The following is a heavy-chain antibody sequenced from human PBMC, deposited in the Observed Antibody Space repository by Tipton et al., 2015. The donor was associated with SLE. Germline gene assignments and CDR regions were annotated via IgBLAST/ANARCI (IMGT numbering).Heavy chain of an antibody. CDR2: ISWNSGSI. CDR3: AKDMNPYYYGSGSYPHDAFDI. CDR1: GFTFSSYA. D-gene: IGHD3-10*01. V-gene: IGHV3-9*01. Sequence: SLRLSCAASGFTFSSYAMSWVRQAPGKGLEWVSGISWNSGSIGYADSVKGRFTISRDNAKNSLYLQMNSLRAEDTALYYCAKDMNPYYYGSGSYPHDAFDIWGQGTMVTVSS. J-gene: IGHJ3*02.